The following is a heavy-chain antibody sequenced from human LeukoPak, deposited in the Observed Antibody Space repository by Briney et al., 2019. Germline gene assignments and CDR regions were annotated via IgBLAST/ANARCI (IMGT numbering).Heavy chain of an antibody. V-gene: IGHV6-1*01. CDR1: GDSVSSNSAA. J-gene: IGHJ6*03. D-gene: IGHD3-10*01. Sequence: PSQTLSLTCAISGDSVSSNSAAWNWIRQSPSRGLEWLGRTYYRSKWYNDYAVSVKSRITINPDTSKNQFSLQLNSVTPEDTAVYYCARDPYYYGSGRYPTGTTDYYYYYMDVWGKGTTVTISS. CDR2: TYYRSKWYN. CDR3: ARDPYYYGSGRYPTGTTDYYYYYMDV.